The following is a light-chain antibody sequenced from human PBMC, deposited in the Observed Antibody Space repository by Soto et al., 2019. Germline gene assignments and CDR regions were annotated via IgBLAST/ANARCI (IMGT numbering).Light chain of an antibody. V-gene: IGLV1-44*01. CDR3: AAWDDSLNGVL. CDR2: RNN. Sequence: QSVLTQPPSASGTPGQRVTIFCSGSSSNIGSNTVNWYQQLPGTAPKLLIYRNNQRPSGVPDRFSGSKSGTSASLAISGLQSDDEADYYCAAWDDSLNGVLFGGGTKLTVL. CDR1: SSNIGSNT. J-gene: IGLJ2*01.